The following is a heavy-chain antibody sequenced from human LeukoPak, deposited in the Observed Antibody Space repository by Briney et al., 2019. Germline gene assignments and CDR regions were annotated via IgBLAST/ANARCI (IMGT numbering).Heavy chain of an antibody. V-gene: IGHV3-74*01. J-gene: IGHJ3*02. CDR3: ARDPNGDNDAFDI. Sequence: GGSLRLSCAASGNYWMHWVRQAPGKGLVWVSHINSDGSWTSYADSVKGRFTISRDNAENSLYLQMSSLRDEDTAVYYCARDPNGDNDAFDIWGQGTMVTVSS. CDR2: INSDGSWT. D-gene: IGHD4-17*01. CDR1: GNYW.